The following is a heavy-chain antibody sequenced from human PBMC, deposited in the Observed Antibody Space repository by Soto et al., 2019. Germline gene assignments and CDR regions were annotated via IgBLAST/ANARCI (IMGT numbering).Heavy chain of an antibody. D-gene: IGHD6-13*01. Sequence: QITLKESGPTLVKPTQTLTLTCTFSGFSLSTSGVGVGWIRQPPGKALEWLALIYWDDDKRYSPSLKSRLTTXKXTXXNQVVLTMTNMDPVDTATYYCAHRRAAGTPNAFDIWGQGTMVTVSS. CDR1: GFSLSTSGVG. J-gene: IGHJ3*02. CDR3: AHRRAAGTPNAFDI. CDR2: IYWDDDK. V-gene: IGHV2-5*02.